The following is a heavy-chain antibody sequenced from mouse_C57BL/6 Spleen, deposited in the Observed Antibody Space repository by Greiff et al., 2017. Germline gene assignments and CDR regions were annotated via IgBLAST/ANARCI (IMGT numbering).Heavy chain of an antibody. D-gene: IGHD1-1*01. J-gene: IGHJ1*03. V-gene: IGHV1-72*01. CDR1: GYTFTSYW. CDR3: ARSLYYCGSNWYFDV. Sequence: QVQLKQPGAELVKPGASVKLSCKASGYTFTSYWMHWVKQRPGRGLEWIGRIDPNSGGTKYNEKFKSKATLTVDNPSSTAYMQLSSLTSEDSAVXYCARSLYYCGSNWYFDVWGTGTTVTVSS. CDR2: IDPNSGGT.